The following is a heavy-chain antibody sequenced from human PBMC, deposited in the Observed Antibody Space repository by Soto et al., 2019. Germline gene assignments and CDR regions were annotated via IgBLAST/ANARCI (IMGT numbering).Heavy chain of an antibody. D-gene: IGHD2-21*02. CDR3: AKDLMVTPLAFDI. V-gene: IGHV3-23*01. CDR2: ISGSGGST. CDR1: GFTFSSYA. Sequence: GGSLRLSCAASGFTFSSYAMSWVRQAPGKGLGWVSGISGSGGSTYYADSVKGRFTISRDNSKNTLYLQINSLRAEDTAVYYCAKDLMVTPLAFDIWGQGTMVTVSS. J-gene: IGHJ3*02.